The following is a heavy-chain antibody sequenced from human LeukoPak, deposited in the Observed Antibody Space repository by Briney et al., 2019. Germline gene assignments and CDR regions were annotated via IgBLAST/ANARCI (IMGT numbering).Heavy chain of an antibody. CDR3: AKEWDLPGAYYMDV. D-gene: IGHD1-26*01. CDR2: RSRDGSDT. CDR1: GFTISPYW. J-gene: IGHJ6*03. V-gene: IGHV3-74*01. Sequence: GGSLRLSCAASGFTISPYWMYWVRQTPGKGLVWVSRRSRDGSDTVYADSVKGRFTISRDNANKTLYLQMNSLRGDDTAVYYCAKEWDLPGAYYMDVWGKGTTGSVSS.